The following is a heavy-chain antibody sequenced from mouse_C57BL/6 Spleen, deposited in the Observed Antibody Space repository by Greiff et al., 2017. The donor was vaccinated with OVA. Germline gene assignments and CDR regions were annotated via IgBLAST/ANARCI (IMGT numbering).Heavy chain of an antibody. CDR2: ISPGSGST. D-gene: IGHD2-3*01. CDR3: ARERIYDGYYGYFDV. V-gene: IGHV1-55*01. J-gene: IGHJ1*03. CDR1: GYTFTSYW. Sequence: QVQLKQPGAELVKPGASVKMSCKASGYTFTSYWITWVKQRPGQGLEWIGDISPGSGSTNYNEKFKSKATLTVDSSSSTAYMQLSSLTSEDSAVYYCARERIYDGYYGYFDVWGTGTTVTVSS.